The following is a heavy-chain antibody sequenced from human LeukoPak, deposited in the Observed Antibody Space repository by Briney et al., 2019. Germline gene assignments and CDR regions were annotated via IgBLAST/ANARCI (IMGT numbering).Heavy chain of an antibody. D-gene: IGHD6-19*01. CDR2: ISAGKGDT. J-gene: IGHJ1*01. CDR1: GYTFTGYA. V-gene: IGHV1-3*01. CDR3: ARGGGSGWSPPHFQH. Sequence: GASVKVSCKASGYTFTGYAMHWVRQAPGQRLEWMGWISAGKGDTKYSQKFQGRVTITRDTSASTAYMELSSLRSEDTAVYYCARGGGSGWSPPHFQHWGQGTLVTVSS.